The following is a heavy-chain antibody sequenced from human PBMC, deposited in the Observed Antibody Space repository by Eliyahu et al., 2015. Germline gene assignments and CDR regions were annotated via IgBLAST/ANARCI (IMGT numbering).Heavy chain of an antibody. Sequence: EVQLVESGXGFVLPGGSLXLXCAASEFSLNNYWMHWVRQVPGKGLVWVSRIDDTDGSTRNYADSVRGRFTIFRDKAKNTLYLQMNSLRPEDTALYYCARDIGGRYSSWGQGTLVTVSS. CDR3: ARDIGGRYSS. D-gene: IGHD1-26*01. CDR2: IDDTDGSTR. CDR1: EFSLNNYW. J-gene: IGHJ4*02. V-gene: IGHV3-74*01.